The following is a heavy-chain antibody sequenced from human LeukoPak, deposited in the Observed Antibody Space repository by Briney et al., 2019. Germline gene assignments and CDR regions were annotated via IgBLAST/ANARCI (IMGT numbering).Heavy chain of an antibody. CDR2: IRFTGSYI. V-gene: IGHV3-21*04. CDR3: ARSSGYSPHFDY. J-gene: IGHJ4*02. D-gene: IGHD3-22*01. Sequence: GGSLRLSCAASGFTFTSYSMNWVRQAPGRGLEWVSSIRFTGSYIYYADSVKGRFTISRDNSKNTLYLQMNSLRAEDTAVYFCARSSGYSPHFDYWGQGILVTVSS. CDR1: GFTFTSYS.